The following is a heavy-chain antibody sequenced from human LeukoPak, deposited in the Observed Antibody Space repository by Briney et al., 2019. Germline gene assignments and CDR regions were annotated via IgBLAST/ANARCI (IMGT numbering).Heavy chain of an antibody. CDR2: IKQDGSEK. CDR3: AREGLYSGYDNYYFDC. V-gene: IGHV3-7*01. CDR1: GFTFSSYW. Sequence: GGSLRLSCAASGFTFSSYWMSWVRQAPGKGLEWVANIKQDGSEKYYVDSVKGRFTISRDNAKNSPYLHMNSLRAEDTAVYYCAREGLYSGYDNYYFDCWGQGTLVTVSS. J-gene: IGHJ4*02. D-gene: IGHD5-12*01.